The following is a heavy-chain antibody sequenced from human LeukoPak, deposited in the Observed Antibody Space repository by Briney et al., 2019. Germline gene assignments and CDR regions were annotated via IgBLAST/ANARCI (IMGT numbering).Heavy chain of an antibody. CDR2: IKPDGTTK. D-gene: IGHD6-6*01. CDR3: ARSSYSSSSSV. CDR1: GFPFSSYS. J-gene: IGHJ3*01. V-gene: IGHV3-7*03. Sequence: GGSLRLSCAASGFPFSSYSMTWVRQAPGKGLEWVANIKPDGTTKFYLDSVKGRFTISRDNAKNSLYLQINSLRAEDTAVYYCARSSYSSSSSVWGQGTMVTVSS.